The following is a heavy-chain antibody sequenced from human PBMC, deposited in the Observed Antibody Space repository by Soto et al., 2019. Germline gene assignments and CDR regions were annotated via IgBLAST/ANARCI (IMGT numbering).Heavy chain of an antibody. CDR1: GGSISSGGYS. V-gene: IGHV4-30-2*01. J-gene: IGHJ4*02. Sequence: PSETLSLTCAVSGGSISSGGYSWSWIRQPPGKGLEWIGYIYHSGSTYYNPSLKSRVTISVDRSKNQFSLKLSSVTAADTAVYYCASLYYYDSSGYDYWGQGTLVTVSS. D-gene: IGHD3-22*01. CDR3: ASLYYYDSSGYDY. CDR2: IYHSGST.